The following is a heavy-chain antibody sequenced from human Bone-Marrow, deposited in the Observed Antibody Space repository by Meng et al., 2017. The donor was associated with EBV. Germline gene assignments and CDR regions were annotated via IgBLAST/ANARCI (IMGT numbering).Heavy chain of an antibody. D-gene: IGHD1-1*01. CDR1: GGSVSSGDYY. J-gene: IGHJ4*02. Sequence: QVPLRDAGPGRVKPSETLSLPCGVSGGSVSSGDYYWNWLRQPPGKGLEWVGSIFYSGSTNYNPSLKSRVSIALNASENQFSLQLSSVTAADSAVYYCARHGNWNGRAFDFWGQGTLVTVSS. CDR2: IFYSGST. V-gene: IGHV4-61*08. CDR3: ARHGNWNGRAFDF.